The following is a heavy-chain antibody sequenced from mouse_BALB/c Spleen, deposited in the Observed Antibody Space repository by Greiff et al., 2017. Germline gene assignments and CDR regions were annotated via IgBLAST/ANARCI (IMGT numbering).Heavy chain of an antibody. V-gene: IGHV3-6*02. CDR3: ARAHSFYAMDY. CDR2: ISYDGSN. J-gene: IGHJ4*01. CDR1: GYSITSGYY. Sequence: ESGPGLVKPSQSLSLTCSVTGYSITSGYYWNWIRQFPGNKLEWMGYISYDGSNNYNPSLKNRISITRDTSKNQFFLKLNSVTTEDTATYYCARAHSFYAMDYWVQGTSVTVSS.